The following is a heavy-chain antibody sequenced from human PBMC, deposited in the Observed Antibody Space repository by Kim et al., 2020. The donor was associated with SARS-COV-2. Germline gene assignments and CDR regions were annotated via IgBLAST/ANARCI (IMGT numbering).Heavy chain of an antibody. CDR2: IYYSGST. CDR3: ARRLFAAVAVPSWYFDL. Sequence: SETLSLTCTVSGGSISSSSYYWGWIRQPPGKGLEWIGSIYYSGSTYYNPSLKSRVTISVDTSKNQFSLKLSSVTAADTAVYYCARRLFAAVAVPSWYFDLWGRGTLVTVSS. D-gene: IGHD6-19*01. J-gene: IGHJ2*01. CDR1: GGSISSSSYY. V-gene: IGHV4-39*01.